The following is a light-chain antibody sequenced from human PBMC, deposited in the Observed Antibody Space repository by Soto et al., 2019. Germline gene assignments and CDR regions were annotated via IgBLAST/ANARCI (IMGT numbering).Light chain of an antibody. V-gene: IGKV3-20*01. CDR2: GAS. Sequence: VLTQSAGTLSLSAGERATLSWRASQSVSSSDLAWYQQKPGQAPRLLISGASSRATGIPDRFSGSGSGTDVTLTISRLETEDFAVYYCQQYGNSPSTFGQGTKVDIK. CDR1: QSVSSSD. CDR3: QQYGNSPST. J-gene: IGKJ1*01.